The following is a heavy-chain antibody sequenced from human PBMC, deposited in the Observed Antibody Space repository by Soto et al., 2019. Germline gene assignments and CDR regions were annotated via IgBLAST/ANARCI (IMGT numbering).Heavy chain of an antibody. CDR1: GDSISGYY. V-gene: IGHV4-59*08. J-gene: IGHJ4*02. D-gene: IGHD4-17*01. Sequence: SETLSLTCTVSGDSISGYYWSWIRQPPGKGLEWIGYIYYIGGTNYNPSLKSRVTISVDTSKNQFSLKLSSVTAADTAVYHCARRRSYGDSDYWGQGTLVTVSS. CDR3: ARRRSYGDSDY. CDR2: IYYIGGT.